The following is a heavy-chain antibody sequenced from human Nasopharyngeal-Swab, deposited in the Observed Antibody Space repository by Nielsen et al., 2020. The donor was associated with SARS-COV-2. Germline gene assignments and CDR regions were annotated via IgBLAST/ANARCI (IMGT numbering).Heavy chain of an antibody. Sequence: WVRQAPGQGLEWMGRIIPILGIANYAQKFQGRVTITAAKSTSTAYMELSSLRPEDTAVYYCARYNWNVPALGYYYGMDVWGQGTTVTVSS. CDR2: IIPILGIA. J-gene: IGHJ6*02. CDR3: ARYNWNVPALGYYYGMDV. D-gene: IGHD1-1*01. V-gene: IGHV1-69*02.